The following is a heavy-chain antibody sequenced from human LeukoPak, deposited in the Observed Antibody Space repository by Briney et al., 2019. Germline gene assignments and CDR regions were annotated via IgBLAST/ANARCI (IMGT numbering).Heavy chain of an antibody. CDR1: GYAFSSYG. V-gene: IGHV1-18*01. J-gene: IGHJ4*02. D-gene: IGHD6-13*01. CDR2: ISGNSGKT. Sequence: ASVKVSCKASGYAFSSYGMSWVRQAPGQRLEWMGWISGNSGKTNYAQKVQGRVTMTTEISTSTAYMELRSLRFDDTAVYYCARDLDSNSWYDYWGRGTLVTVSS. CDR3: ARDLDSNSWYDY.